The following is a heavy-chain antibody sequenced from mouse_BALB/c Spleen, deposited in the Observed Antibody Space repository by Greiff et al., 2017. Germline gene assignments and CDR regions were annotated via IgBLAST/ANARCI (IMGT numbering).Heavy chain of an antibody. V-gene: IGHV14-3*02. CDR1: GFNIKDTY. D-gene: IGHD2-2*01. Sequence: VQLKQSGAELVKPGASVKLSCTASGFNIKDTYMHWVKQRPEQGLEWIGRIDPANGNTKYDPKFQGKATITADTSSNTAYLQLSSLTSEDTAVYYCARDGNDERVWFAYWGQGTLVTVSA. CDR3: ARDGNDERVWFAY. CDR2: IDPANGNT. J-gene: IGHJ3*01.